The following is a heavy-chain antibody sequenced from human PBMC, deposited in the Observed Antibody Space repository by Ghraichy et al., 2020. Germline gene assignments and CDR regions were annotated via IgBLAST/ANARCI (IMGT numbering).Heavy chain of an antibody. CDR2: ISNTGDKT. CDR1: GFSFSAYY. V-gene: IGHV3-11*06. Sequence: GESLNISCAASGFSFSAYYMSWIRQAPGKGLEWVGYISNTGDKTHYADSVKGRFTISRDNAKNSLYLQLNGLRAEDTALYFCASENYYAMEVWGKGTTVTVSS. CDR3: ASENYYAMEV. J-gene: IGHJ6*04.